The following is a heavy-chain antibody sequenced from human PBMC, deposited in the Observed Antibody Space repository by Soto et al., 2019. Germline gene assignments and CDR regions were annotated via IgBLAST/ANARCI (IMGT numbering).Heavy chain of an antibody. CDR1: GYTFTGYY. J-gene: IGHJ4*02. CDR2: INPNSGGT. CDR3: ARAGQWLVHYFDY. Sequence: QVQLVQSGAEVKKPGASVKVSCKASGYTFTGYYMHWVRQAPGQGLEWMGWINPNSGGTNYEQKFQGRVTMTRDTSSSTAYMELSRLRSDDTAVYYCARAGQWLVHYFDYWGQGTLVTVSS. V-gene: IGHV1-2*02. D-gene: IGHD6-19*01.